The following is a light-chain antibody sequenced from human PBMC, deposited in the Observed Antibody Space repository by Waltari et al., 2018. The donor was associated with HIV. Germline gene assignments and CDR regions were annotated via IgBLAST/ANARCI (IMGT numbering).Light chain of an antibody. V-gene: IGLV2-11*01. J-gene: IGLJ2*01. Sequence: QSALTQPRSVSGSPGQSVTMSCSGTSSDVGGYNYVSWYQQHPGKAPKLMIYDVNKRPSGVPDRFSGSKSGNTASLTISGLQAEDEADYYCCSYAGSYSYVVLGGGTKLTV. CDR2: DVN. CDR3: CSYAGSYSYVV. CDR1: SSDVGGYNY.